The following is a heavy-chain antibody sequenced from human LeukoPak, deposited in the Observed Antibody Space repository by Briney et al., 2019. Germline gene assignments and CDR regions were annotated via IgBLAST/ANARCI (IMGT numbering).Heavy chain of an antibody. Sequence: GGSLRLSCAASGFTFDDYAMHWVRQAPGKGLEWVSGISWNSGSIGYADSVKGRFTISRDNAKNSLYLQMNSLRAEDMALYYCAKAQGGSGWYEPNWYFDLWGRGTLVTVSS. V-gene: IGHV3-9*03. CDR3: AKAQGGSGWYEPNWYFDL. CDR1: GFTFDDYA. CDR2: ISWNSGSI. J-gene: IGHJ2*01. D-gene: IGHD6-19*01.